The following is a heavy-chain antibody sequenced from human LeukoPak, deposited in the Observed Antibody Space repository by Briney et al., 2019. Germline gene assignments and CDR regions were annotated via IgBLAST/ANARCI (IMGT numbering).Heavy chain of an antibody. D-gene: IGHD5-18*01. CDR2: ISSSGSTI. V-gene: IGHV3-48*03. Sequence: GGSLRLSCAASGFTFSSYEMNWVRQAPGKGLEWVSYISSSGSTIYYADSVKGRFTISRDNAKNSLYLQMNSLRAEDTAVYYCAKRREGIRSFDYWGQGTLVTVSS. CDR1: GFTFSSYE. J-gene: IGHJ4*02. CDR3: AKRREGIRSFDY.